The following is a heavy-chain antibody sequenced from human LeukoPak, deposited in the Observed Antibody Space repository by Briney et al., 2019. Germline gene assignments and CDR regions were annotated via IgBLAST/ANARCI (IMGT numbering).Heavy chain of an antibody. CDR1: GFTFSSYS. CDR2: ISSSSTYI. J-gene: IGHJ4*02. V-gene: IGHV3-21*01. CDR3: ARDLASDYGDLFDY. Sequence: KAGGSLRLSCAASGFTFSSYSMNWVRQAPGKGLEWVSFISSSSTYIYYADSVKGRFTISRDNAKNSLYPQMNSLRAEDTAVYYCARDLASDYGDLFDYWGQGTLVTVSS. D-gene: IGHD4-17*01.